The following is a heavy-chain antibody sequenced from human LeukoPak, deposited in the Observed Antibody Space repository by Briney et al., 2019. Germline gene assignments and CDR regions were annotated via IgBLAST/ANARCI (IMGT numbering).Heavy chain of an antibody. CDR1: GYTFTGYY. CDR2: INPNSGGT. V-gene: IGHV1-2*06. D-gene: IGHD2-2*01. CDR3: AREYSTSCFPN. J-gene: IGHJ4*02. Sequence: ASVKVSCKASGYTFTGYYMHWVRQAPGQGLERMGRINPNSGGTNYAQKFQGRVTMTRDTPISTAYMELSRLRSDDTAVYYCAREYSTSCFPNWGQGTLVTVSS.